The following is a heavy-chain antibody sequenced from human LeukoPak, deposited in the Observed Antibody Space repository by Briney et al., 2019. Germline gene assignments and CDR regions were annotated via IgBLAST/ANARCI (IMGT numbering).Heavy chain of an antibody. CDR3: ARGSAVQLWYYYYYGMDV. D-gene: IGHD5-18*01. J-gene: IGHJ6*02. CDR2: ISASGGDT. CDR1: GFPFSSYA. Sequence: GGSLRLSCAASGFPFSSYAMSWVRQAPGKGLEWVSGISASGGDTSYADSVKGRFTISRDNSKNTLYLQMNSLRAEDTAVYYCARGSAVQLWYYYYYGMDVWGQGTTVTVSS. V-gene: IGHV3-23*01.